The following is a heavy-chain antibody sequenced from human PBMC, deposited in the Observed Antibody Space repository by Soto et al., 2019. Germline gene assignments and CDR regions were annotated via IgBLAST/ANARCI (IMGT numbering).Heavy chain of an antibody. J-gene: IGHJ6*02. D-gene: IGHD1-20*01. CDR1: GGAFTIYS. V-gene: IGHV1-69*06. CDR3: AIWSNWNPLYYRGMDV. CDR2: IIPLHNTS. Sequence: QVQLLQSGAEVKKPGSSVKVSCKVSGGAFTIYSLNWVRHAPGQGLEWLGGIIPLHNTSNYSLKLLGRGSVTADISSNTVYMHLSGLTSDDTATYYCAIWSNWNPLYYRGMDVWGQGTTVTVSS.